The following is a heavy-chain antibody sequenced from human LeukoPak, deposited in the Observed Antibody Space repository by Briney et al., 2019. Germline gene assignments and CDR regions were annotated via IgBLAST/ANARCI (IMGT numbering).Heavy chain of an antibody. V-gene: IGHV1-69*13. Sequence: SVKVSCKTSGGTFNRYAISWVRQAPGQGLEWMGGIIPLYGTANYAQKFQGRVTITADESTSTAFMELSSLRSEDTAVYYCARDRDYSDYRGYVDVWGKGTTVTVSS. CDR1: GGTFNRYA. CDR3: ARDRDYSDYRGYVDV. D-gene: IGHD4-11*01. CDR2: IIPLYGTA. J-gene: IGHJ6*03.